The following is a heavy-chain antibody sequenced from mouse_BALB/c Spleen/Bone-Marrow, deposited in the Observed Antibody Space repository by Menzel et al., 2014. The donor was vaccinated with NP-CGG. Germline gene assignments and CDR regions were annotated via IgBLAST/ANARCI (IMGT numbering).Heavy chain of an antibody. CDR1: GFTFSDYY. CDR3: AREVAMDY. CDR2: ISDGGSYT. Sequence: EVKLQESGRGLVKPGGSLKLSCAASGFTFSDYYMYWVRQTPEKRLEWVATISDGGSYTYYPDSVKGRFTISRDNAKNNLYLQMSSLKSEDTAMYYCAREVAMDYWGQGTSVTVSS. J-gene: IGHJ4*01. V-gene: IGHV5-4*02.